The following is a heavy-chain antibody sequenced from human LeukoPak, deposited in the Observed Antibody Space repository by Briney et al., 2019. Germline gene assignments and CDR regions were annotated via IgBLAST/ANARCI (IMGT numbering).Heavy chain of an antibody. CDR2: ISGSGGST. CDR1: GFTFSSYA. CDR3: ARLGHGAVVVPAASTNYFDY. J-gene: IGHJ4*02. D-gene: IGHD2-2*01. V-gene: IGHV3-23*01. Sequence: PGGSLRLSRAASGFTFSSYAMSWVRQAPGKGLEWVSAISGSGGSTYYADSVKGRFTISRDNSKNTLYLQMNSLRAEDTAVYYCARLGHGAVVVPAASTNYFDYWGQGTLVTVSS.